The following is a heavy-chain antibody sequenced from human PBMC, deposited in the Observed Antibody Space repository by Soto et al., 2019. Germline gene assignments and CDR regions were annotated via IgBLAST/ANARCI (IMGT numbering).Heavy chain of an antibody. V-gene: IGHV4-38-2*01. J-gene: IGHJ6*02. CDR1: GNSISSRNY. CDR3: ARAWYSNLYGMDV. Sequence: PSETLSLTCAVSGNSISSRNYWGWIRQPPGKGLEWIGEINYSGSTNYNPSLKSRVTISVDTSKNQFSLKLSSVTAADTAVYYCARAWYSNLYGMDVWGQGTTVTVSS. D-gene: IGHD1-1*01. CDR2: INYSGST.